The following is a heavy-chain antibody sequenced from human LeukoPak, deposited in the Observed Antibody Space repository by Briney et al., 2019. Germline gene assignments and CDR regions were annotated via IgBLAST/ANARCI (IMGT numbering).Heavy chain of an antibody. CDR3: ARVRGQLGELSYYFDY. Sequence: SVKVSCKAFGGTFSSYAISWVRQAPGQGLEWMGGIIPIFGTANYAQKFQGRVTITADESTSTAYMELSSLRSEDTAVYYCARVRGQLGELSYYFDYWGQGTLVTVSS. CDR2: IIPIFGTA. D-gene: IGHD3-10*01. V-gene: IGHV1-69*13. CDR1: GGTFSSYA. J-gene: IGHJ4*02.